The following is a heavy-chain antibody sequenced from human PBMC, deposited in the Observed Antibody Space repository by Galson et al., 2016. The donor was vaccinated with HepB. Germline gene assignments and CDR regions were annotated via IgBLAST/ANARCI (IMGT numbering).Heavy chain of an antibody. D-gene: IGHD6-13*01. CDR2: IYYDGSKT. CDR1: GMTFSNYG. V-gene: IGHV3-33*01. Sequence: SLRLSCAASGMTFSNYGMHWVRQAPGKGLEWMVVIYYDGSKTYYVDSVKGQFTVSRDNSKNTLYLQMNSLRAEDTAVYYCARDIHSRYFDLWGRGTLVTVSS. J-gene: IGHJ2*01. CDR3: ARDIHSRYFDL.